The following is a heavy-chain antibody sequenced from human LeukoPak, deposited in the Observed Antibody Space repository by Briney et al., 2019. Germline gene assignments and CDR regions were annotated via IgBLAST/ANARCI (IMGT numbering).Heavy chain of an antibody. J-gene: IGHJ4*02. CDR2: INHSGST. Sequence: SETLSLTCAVYGGSFSGYYWSWIRQPPGKGLEWIGEINHSGSTNYNPSLKSRVTISVDTSKNQFSLKLSSVTAADTAVYYCARGNLYYYDSSGYYLKFDYWGQGTLVTVSS. CDR1: GGSFSGYY. CDR3: ARGNLYYYDSSGYYLKFDY. D-gene: IGHD3-22*01. V-gene: IGHV4-34*01.